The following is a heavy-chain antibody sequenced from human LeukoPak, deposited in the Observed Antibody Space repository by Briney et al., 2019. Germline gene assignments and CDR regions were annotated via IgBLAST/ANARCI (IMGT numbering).Heavy chain of an antibody. V-gene: IGHV3-20*04. CDR2: INWNGGST. CDR1: GFTFDDYG. Sequence: GGSLRLSCAASGFTFDDYGMIWVRQAPGKGLEWVSGINWNGGSTGYADSVKGRFTISRDNAKNSLYLQVNSLRAEDTALYYCARDDCSGGSCYFDYWGQGTLVTVSS. CDR3: ARDDCSGGSCYFDY. J-gene: IGHJ4*02. D-gene: IGHD2-15*01.